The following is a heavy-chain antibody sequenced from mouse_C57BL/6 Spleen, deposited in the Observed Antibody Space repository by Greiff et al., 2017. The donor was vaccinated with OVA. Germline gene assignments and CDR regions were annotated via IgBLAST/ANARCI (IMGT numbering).Heavy chain of an antibody. CDR1: GYTFTDYY. Sequence: QVQLQQSGAELVRPGASVKLSCKASGYTFTDYYINWVKQRPGQGLEWIARIYPGSGNTYYNEKFKGKATLTADKSSSTAYMQLSSLTSEDSAVYFCARSQFYYGSSAAWFAYWGQGTLVTVSA. J-gene: IGHJ3*01. D-gene: IGHD1-1*01. V-gene: IGHV1-76*01. CDR3: ARSQFYYGSSAAWFAY. CDR2: IYPGSGNT.